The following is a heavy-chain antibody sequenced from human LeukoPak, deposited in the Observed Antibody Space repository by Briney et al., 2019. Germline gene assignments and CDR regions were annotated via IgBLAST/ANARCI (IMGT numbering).Heavy chain of an antibody. CDR2: INPNSGGT. Sequence: ASVKVSCKASGYTFTSYGISWVRQAPGQGLEWMGWINPNSGGTNSAQKFQGRVTMTRDTSIITAYMELSRLRSDDTAVYFCARGYYDSSDYEYFQHWGQGTLVTVSS. CDR1: GYTFTSYG. V-gene: IGHV1-2*02. J-gene: IGHJ1*01. CDR3: ARGYYDSSDYEYFQH. D-gene: IGHD3-22*01.